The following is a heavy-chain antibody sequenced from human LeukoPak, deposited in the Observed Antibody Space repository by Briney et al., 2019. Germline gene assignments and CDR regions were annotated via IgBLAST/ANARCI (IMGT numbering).Heavy chain of an antibody. V-gene: IGHV4-34*01. Sequence: SETLSLTCAVYGGSFSGYYWSWIRQPPGKGLEWIGEINHSGSTNYNPSLKSRVTISVDTSKNQFSLKLSSVTAADTAVYYCARVGTTVVSWFFDYWGQGTLVTVSS. CDR2: INHSGST. J-gene: IGHJ4*02. CDR1: GGSFSGYY. CDR3: ARVGTTVVSWFFDY. D-gene: IGHD4-23*01.